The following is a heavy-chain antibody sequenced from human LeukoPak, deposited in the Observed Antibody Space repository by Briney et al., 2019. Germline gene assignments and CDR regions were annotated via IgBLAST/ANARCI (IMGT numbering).Heavy chain of an antibody. D-gene: IGHD3-10*01. CDR1: GGSISSGGYY. Sequence: SETLSLTCTVPGGSISSGGYYWSWIRQHPGKGLEWIGYIYYSGRTYYNPSLKSRVTISVDTSKNQFSLKLSSVTAADTAVYYCARELPGNNWFDPWGQGTLVTVSS. CDR2: IYYSGRT. CDR3: ARELPGNNWFDP. V-gene: IGHV4-31*03. J-gene: IGHJ5*02.